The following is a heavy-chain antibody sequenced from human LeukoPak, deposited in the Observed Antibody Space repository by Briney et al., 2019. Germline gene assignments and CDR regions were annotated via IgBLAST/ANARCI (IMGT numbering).Heavy chain of an antibody. V-gene: IGHV3-7*01. CDR1: GFPFSGYW. CDR3: SRSLDY. Sequence: PGGSLRLSXVASGFPFSGYWMDWVRQAPGKGMEWVANINQGGTNQYYAASVRGRFSISRDNAKNSLYLQMNSLRAEDTGVYYCSRSLDYLGQGALVTVSS. J-gene: IGHJ4*02. CDR2: INQGGTNQ.